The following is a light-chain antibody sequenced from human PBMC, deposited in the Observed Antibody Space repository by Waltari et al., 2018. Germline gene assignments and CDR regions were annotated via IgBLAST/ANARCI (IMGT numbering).Light chain of an antibody. CDR3: SSFTSSSTWV. J-gene: IGLJ3*02. Sequence: QSALTQPASVSGSPGQSITISCTGTSSDVGGYNYVPWYQQHPGKAPKLMIYDVNNRPSGVSNRFSGSKSGNTASLTISGLQAEDEADYYCSSFTSSSTWVFGGGTNLTVL. CDR1: SSDVGGYNY. CDR2: DVN. V-gene: IGLV2-14*01.